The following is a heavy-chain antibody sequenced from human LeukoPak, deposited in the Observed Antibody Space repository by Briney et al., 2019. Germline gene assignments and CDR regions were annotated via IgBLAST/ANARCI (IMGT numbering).Heavy chain of an antibody. D-gene: IGHD3-22*01. CDR2: IYTSGST. V-gene: IGHV4-61*02. J-gene: IGHJ4*02. Sequence: SQTLSLTCTVSGGSLSSGSYYWSWIRQPAGKGLEWIGRIYTSGSTNYNPSLKSRVTISVDTSKNQFSRKLSSVTAADTAVYYCARVKGGHYYDSSGYYGGYFDYWGQGTLVTVSS. CDR1: GGSLSSGSYY. CDR3: ARVKGGHYYDSSGYYGGYFDY.